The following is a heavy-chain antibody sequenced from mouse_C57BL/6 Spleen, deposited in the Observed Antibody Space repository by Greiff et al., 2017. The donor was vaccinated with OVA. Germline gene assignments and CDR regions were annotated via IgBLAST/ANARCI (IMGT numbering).Heavy chain of an antibody. V-gene: IGHV5-4*01. Sequence: EVKLEESGGGLVKPGGSLKLSCAASGFTFSSYAMSWVRQTPEKRLEWVATISDGGSYTYYPDNVKGRFTISRDNAKNNLYLQMSHLKSEDTAMYYCAREGTTVGYYFDYWGQGTTLTVSS. D-gene: IGHD1-1*01. J-gene: IGHJ2*01. CDR3: AREGTTVGYYFDY. CDR1: GFTFSSYA. CDR2: ISDGGSYT.